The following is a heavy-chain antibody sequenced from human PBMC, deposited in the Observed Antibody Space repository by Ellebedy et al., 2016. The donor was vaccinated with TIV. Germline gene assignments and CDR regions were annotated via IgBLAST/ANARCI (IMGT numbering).Heavy chain of an antibody. V-gene: IGHV5-10-1*01. CDR2: IDPTDSYT. CDR1: GYSFSSYW. D-gene: IGHD6-13*01. Sequence: GESLKISCKGSGYSFSSYWISWVRQIPGKGLEWLGRIDPTDSYTNYSPSFQGHVTISADVSISTVYLQWSSLKASDTAMYYCVRLGTYRGSWYHFYWFDPWGQGTLVTVSS. CDR3: VRLGTYRGSWYHFYWFDP. J-gene: IGHJ5*02.